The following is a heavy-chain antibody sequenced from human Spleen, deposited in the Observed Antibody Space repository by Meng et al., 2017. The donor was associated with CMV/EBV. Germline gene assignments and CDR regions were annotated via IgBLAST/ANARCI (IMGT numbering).Heavy chain of an antibody. CDR2: ISHSDGST. CDR1: GFTFSTYS. Sequence: GSLRLSCAASGFTFSTYSMTWVRQAPGKGLEWVSAISHSDGSTFYRNSVRGRFTISRHNSKNTLYLQMNSLRAEDTAVYYCARVDYGGDYFDYWGRGTLVTVSS. D-gene: IGHD4-23*01. CDR3: ARVDYGGDYFDY. V-gene: IGHV3-23*01. J-gene: IGHJ4*02.